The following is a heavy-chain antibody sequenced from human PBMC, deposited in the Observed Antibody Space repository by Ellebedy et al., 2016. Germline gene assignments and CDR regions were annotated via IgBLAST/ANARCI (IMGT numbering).Heavy chain of an antibody. J-gene: IGHJ4*02. Sequence: GKSLKISXAASGFTIGSYFMSWVRQVPGRGLEWVATISGDGVSTHFADSVKGRFTISRDNSKNTLYLQMYSLRAEDTAIYYCRPGHYSGSWGQGTLVTVSS. CDR1: GFTIGSYF. CDR2: ISGDGVST. V-gene: IGHV3-23*01. CDR3: RPGHYSGS.